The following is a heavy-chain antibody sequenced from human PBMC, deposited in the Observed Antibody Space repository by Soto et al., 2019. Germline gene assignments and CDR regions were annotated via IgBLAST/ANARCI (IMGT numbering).Heavy chain of an antibody. V-gene: IGHV4-4*02. CDR2: IYHSGST. CDR1: GGSISSSNW. D-gene: IGHD2-21*02. Sequence: QVQLQESGPGLVKPSGTLSLTCAVSGGSISSSNWWSWVRQPPGKGLEWIVEIYHSGSTNYNPSLKSRVTISVDKSKNQFSLKLSSVTAADTAVYYCARDLWGGDYPWYFDLWGRGTLVTVSS. CDR3: ARDLWGGDYPWYFDL. J-gene: IGHJ2*01.